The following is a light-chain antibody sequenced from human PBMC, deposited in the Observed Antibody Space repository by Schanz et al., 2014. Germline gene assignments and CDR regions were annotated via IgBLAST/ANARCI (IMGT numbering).Light chain of an antibody. CDR2: EVS. CDR3: SSYTITTTWV. Sequence: QSALTQPPSASGSPGQSVTISCTGTSSDIGGYNYVSWYQQHPGKAPKILIYEVSKRPSGVPDRFSGSKSGNTASLTVSGLQAEDEADYYCSSYTITTTWVFGGGTKLTVL. V-gene: IGLV2-8*01. J-gene: IGLJ3*02. CDR1: SSDIGGYNY.